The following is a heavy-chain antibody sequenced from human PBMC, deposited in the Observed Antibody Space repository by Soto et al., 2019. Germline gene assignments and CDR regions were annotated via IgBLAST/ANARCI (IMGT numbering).Heavy chain of an antibody. CDR3: DRDRIIRIAAIERRNYYYGMYG. D-gene: IGHD6-13*01. CDR1: GYTFTSYG. V-gene: IGHV1-18*04. Sequence: GASVKVSCKASGYTFTSYGISWVRQAPGQGLEWMGWISAYNGNTNYAQKLQGRVTMTTDTSTSTAYMELRSLRSDDTAVYYCDRDRIIRIAAIERRNYYYGMYGWGQGNTVTVAS. J-gene: IGHJ6*02. CDR2: ISAYNGNT.